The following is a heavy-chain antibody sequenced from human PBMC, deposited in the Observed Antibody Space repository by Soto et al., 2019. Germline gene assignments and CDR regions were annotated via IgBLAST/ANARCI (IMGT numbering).Heavy chain of an antibody. Sequence: QVQLVQSGAEVKKPGASVKVSCKASGYTFTSYDINWVRQATGQGLEWMGWMNPNSGNTGYAQKFQGRVTMTRNTSISTAYMELSSLRSEDTAVYYCARGDVIMVCASLKGDYGMDVWGQGTTVTVSS. V-gene: IGHV1-8*01. CDR1: GYTFTSYD. CDR3: ARGDVIMVCASLKGDYGMDV. D-gene: IGHD2-8*01. J-gene: IGHJ6*02. CDR2: MNPNSGNT.